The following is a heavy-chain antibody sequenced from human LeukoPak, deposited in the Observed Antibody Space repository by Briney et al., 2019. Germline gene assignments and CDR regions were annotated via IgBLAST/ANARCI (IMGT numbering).Heavy chain of an antibody. V-gene: IGHV1-69*06. CDR1: GGTFSSYA. Sequence: GASVKVSCKASGGTFSSYAISWVRQAPGQGLEWMGGIIPIFGTANYAQKFQGRVTITADKSTSTAYMELSSLRSEDTAVYYCARGSGSYSYYYYYYYMDVWGKGTTVTVSS. J-gene: IGHJ6*03. D-gene: IGHD3-10*01. CDR2: IIPIFGTA. CDR3: ARGSGSYSYYYYYYYMDV.